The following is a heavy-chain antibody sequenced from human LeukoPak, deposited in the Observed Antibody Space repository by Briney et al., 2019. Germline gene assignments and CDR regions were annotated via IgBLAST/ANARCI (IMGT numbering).Heavy chain of an antibody. CDR1: GYNFTNYW. Sequence: GESLKISCKGSGYNFTNYWIGWVRQMPGKGLESMGIIYPGDSDTRYSPSFQGQVTISADKSISTAYLQWSSLKASDTAIFYCARHYCSSASCFEGYYYYMDVWGKGTTVTVSS. CDR3: ARHYCSSASCFEGYYYYMDV. V-gene: IGHV5-51*01. J-gene: IGHJ6*03. CDR2: IYPGDSDT. D-gene: IGHD2-2*01.